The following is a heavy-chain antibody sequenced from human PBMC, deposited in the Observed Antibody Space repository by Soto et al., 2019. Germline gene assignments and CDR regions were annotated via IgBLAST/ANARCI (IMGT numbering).Heavy chain of an antibody. CDR2: ISCSGST. CDR3: ATMGTPATGLYYFDY. V-gene: IGHV4-30-4*01. D-gene: IGHD5-18*01. J-gene: IGHJ4*02. Sequence: PSETLSLTCTVSGGSISSGNYYWSWIRQPPGKGLEWIGFISCSGSTYYSLSLKSRVTISVDTSKNQFSLNLSFVTAADTAVYYCATMGTPATGLYYFDYWAQGTLVTVSS. CDR1: GGSISSGNYY.